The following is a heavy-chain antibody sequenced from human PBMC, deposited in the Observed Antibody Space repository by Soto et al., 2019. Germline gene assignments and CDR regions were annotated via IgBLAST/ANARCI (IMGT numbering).Heavy chain of an antibody. CDR3: VRTSLVVAVATRVDF. D-gene: IGHD2-15*01. V-gene: IGHV3-21*06. CDR2: MAGITGNK. CDR1: GFTFSVYS. J-gene: IGHJ4*02. Sequence: GGSLRLSCIGSGFTFSVYSMSWVRQAPGKGPEWVASMAGITGNKYYADSVRGRFTISRDNAKNTVYLHMNSLTAEDTAVYYCVRTSLVVAVATRVDFWGQGTLVTGSS.